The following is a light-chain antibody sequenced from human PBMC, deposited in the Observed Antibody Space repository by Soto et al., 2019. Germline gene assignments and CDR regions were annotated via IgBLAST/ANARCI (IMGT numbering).Light chain of an antibody. CDR3: SSYAGSKSYV. Sequence: QSALTQPPSASGSPGQSVTISCTGTSSDVGGYNYVSWYQQHPGKAPKLMIFEVSKRPSGVPDRFSGSKSGNTASLTVSGLQPEDEADYYCSSYAGSKSYVFGSGTKAPS. J-gene: IGLJ1*01. V-gene: IGLV2-8*01. CDR2: EVS. CDR1: SSDVGGYNY.